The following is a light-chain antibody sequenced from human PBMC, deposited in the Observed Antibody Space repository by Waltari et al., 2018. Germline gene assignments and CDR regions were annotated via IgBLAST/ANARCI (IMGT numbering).Light chain of an antibody. V-gene: IGLV2-8*01. J-gene: IGLJ1*01. CDR1: SSDIGAYKY. CDR2: DTD. Sequence: QSVLTQPPSASGSPVQSVTISCTGSSSDIGAYKYVSWYQQYPGKGPKLIIYDTDKRTSGFPARFSASKSGNTASLTISGLRAEDEADYHCSSYAGGYVHYVFGTGTKVT. CDR3: SSYAGGYVHYV.